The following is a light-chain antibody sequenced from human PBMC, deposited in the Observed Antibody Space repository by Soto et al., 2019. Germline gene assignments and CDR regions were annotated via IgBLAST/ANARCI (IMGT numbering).Light chain of an antibody. CDR3: QQYGSSPQT. J-gene: IGKJ1*01. V-gene: IGKV3-20*01. CDR1: QSASSSY. Sequence: ETVLTQSPGTLPLSPGERATLSYRASQSASSSYLAWYQQKPGQAPRLLIYGASSRATGIPDRFSGSGSGTDFTLTISRLEPEDFAVYYCQQYGSSPQTFGQGTKVDIK. CDR2: GAS.